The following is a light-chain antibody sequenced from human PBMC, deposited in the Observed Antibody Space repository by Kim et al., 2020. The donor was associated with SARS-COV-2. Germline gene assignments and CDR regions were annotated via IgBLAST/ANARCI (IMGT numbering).Light chain of an antibody. CDR3: QQSHTTPLLT. Sequence: EIVLTQSPGTLSLSPGERVTLSCRASQSIISSYLAWYQQKPGQAPRLLIFGTSSRATGIPDRFSGSGSGTDFTLTISRLQPEDFATYYCQQSHTTPLLTFGGGTKVDIK. CDR1: QSIISSY. CDR2: GTS. J-gene: IGKJ4*01. V-gene: IGKV3-20*01.